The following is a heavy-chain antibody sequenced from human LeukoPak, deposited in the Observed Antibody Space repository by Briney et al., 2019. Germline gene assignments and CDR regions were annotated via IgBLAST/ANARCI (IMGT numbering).Heavy chain of an antibody. CDR1: GFTFSSYA. D-gene: IGHD1-26*01. Sequence: PGGSLRLSCAASGFTFSSYAMSWVRQAPGKGLEWVSPISGSGGSTYYADSVKGRFTISRDNSKNTLYLQMNSLRAEDTAVYYCARDRDIGSYQPSFGYWGQGTLVTVSS. V-gene: IGHV3-23*01. CDR2: ISGSGGST. J-gene: IGHJ4*02. CDR3: ARDRDIGSYQPSFGY.